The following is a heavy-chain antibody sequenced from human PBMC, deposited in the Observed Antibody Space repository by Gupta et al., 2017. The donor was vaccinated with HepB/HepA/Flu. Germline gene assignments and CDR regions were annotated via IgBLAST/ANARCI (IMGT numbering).Heavy chain of an antibody. V-gene: IGHV3-53*01. Sequence: EVQLVESGGGLIQPGGSLRLSCAASGFTVSSNYMSWVRQAPGKGLEWVSILYSGGTTYYTVSVKGRFTISRDNSKNTLYLQMNSRRPDDTAVYYCARSWGFDYWGQGTLVTVSS. CDR1: GFTVSSNY. CDR3: ARSWGFDY. J-gene: IGHJ4*02. CDR2: LYSGGTT. D-gene: IGHD7-27*01.